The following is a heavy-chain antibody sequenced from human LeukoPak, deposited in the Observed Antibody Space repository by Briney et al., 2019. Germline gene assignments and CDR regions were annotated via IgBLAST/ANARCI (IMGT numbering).Heavy chain of an antibody. D-gene: IGHD7-27*01. Sequence: PGGSLRLSCAASGFTFSNFAMHWVRQTPGKGLQYVAAISNSGHRTHYVDSVQGRFTVSRDNSKSTLYLQMGSLRPEDTALYYCARGLSGSSDKWGQGVLVAVSS. V-gene: IGHV3-64*02. J-gene: IGHJ1*01. CDR3: ARGLSGSSDK. CDR2: ISNSGHRT. CDR1: GFTFSNFA.